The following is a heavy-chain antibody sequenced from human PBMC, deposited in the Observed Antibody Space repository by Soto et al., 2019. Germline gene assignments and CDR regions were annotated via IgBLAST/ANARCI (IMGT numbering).Heavy chain of an antibody. CDR1: GFTFSDYW. V-gene: IGHV3-7*03. CDR2: IKVDGSEK. CDR3: ARTRGAVSFDY. J-gene: IGHJ4*02. Sequence: GGSLRLSCAASGFTFSDYWMSWVRQAPGKGLEWVANIKVDGSEKYYLDSVKGRFSISRDNAENSLSLQMNSLRVEDTAVYYCARTRGAVSFDYWGQGTLVTVSS. D-gene: IGHD6-19*01.